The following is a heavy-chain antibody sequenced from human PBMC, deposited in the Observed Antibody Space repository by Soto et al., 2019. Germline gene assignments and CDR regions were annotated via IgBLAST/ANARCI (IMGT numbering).Heavy chain of an antibody. CDR1: GFTFSSYS. V-gene: IGHV3-21*01. CDR3: ARAGSVVPAAMDWGDYYYYMDV. CDR2: ISSSSSYI. J-gene: IGHJ6*03. D-gene: IGHD2-2*01. Sequence: EVQLVESGGGLVKPGGSLRLSCAASGFTFSSYSMNWVRQAPGKGLEWVSSISSSSSYIYYADSVKGRFTISRDNAKNSLYLQMNSLRAEDTAVYYCARAGSVVPAAMDWGDYYYYMDVWGKGTTVTVSS.